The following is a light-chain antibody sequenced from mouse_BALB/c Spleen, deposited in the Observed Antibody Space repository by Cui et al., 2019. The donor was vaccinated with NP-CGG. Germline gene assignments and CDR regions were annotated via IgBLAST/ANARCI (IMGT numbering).Light chain of an antibody. CDR3: ALWYSNHWV. CDR1: IGAVTTSNY. Sequence: QAVVTQESELTTSPGETVTLTCRSSIGAVTTSNYANWVQEKPDHLFTGLIGGTNNRAPGVPARLSGSLIGDKAALTITGAQTEDEAIYFCALWYSNHWVFGGGTKLTVL. J-gene: IGLJ1*01. CDR2: GTN. V-gene: IGLV1*01.